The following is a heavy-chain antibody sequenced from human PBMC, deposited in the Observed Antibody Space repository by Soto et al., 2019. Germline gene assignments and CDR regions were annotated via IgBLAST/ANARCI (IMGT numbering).Heavy chain of an antibody. CDR3: ARLGYYDSSGYFKSMTNDY. CDR1: GGSISSSSYY. CDR2: IYYSGST. Sequence: QLQLQESGPGLVKPSETLSLTCTVSGGSISSSSYYWGWIRQPPGKGLEWIGSIYYSGSTYYNPSLKSRVTISVYTSKNQFSLKLSSVTAADTAVYYCARLGYYDSSGYFKSMTNDYWGQGTLVTVSS. D-gene: IGHD3-22*01. J-gene: IGHJ4*02. V-gene: IGHV4-39*01.